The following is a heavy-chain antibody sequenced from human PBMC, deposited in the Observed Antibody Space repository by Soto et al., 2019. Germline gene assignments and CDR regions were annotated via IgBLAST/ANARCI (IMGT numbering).Heavy chain of an antibody. CDR2: IYYSGST. Sequence: SETLSLTCTVSGGSISSGDYYWSWIRQPPGKGLEWIGYIYYSGSTYYTPSLKSPVTISVDTSKNQFSLKLSSVTAADTAVYCCARLHRSHRYYGMDVWGQGTTVTVSS. CDR1: GGSISSGDYY. V-gene: IGHV4-30-4*01. CDR3: ARLHRSHRYYGMDV. J-gene: IGHJ6*02.